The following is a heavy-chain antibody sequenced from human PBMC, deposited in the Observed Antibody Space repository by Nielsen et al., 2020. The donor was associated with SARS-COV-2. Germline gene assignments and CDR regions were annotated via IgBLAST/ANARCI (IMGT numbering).Heavy chain of an antibody. J-gene: IGHJ4*02. Sequence: SVKVSCKASGYTFTGYYMHWVRQAPGQGLEWMGGIIPIFGTANYAQKFQGRVTITADESTSTAYMELSSLRSEDTAVYYCARDRLEGSYYNSGGLLWGQGTLVTVSS. CDR2: IIPIFGTA. D-gene: IGHD3-10*01. CDR1: GYTFTGYY. V-gene: IGHV1-69*13. CDR3: ARDRLEGSYYNSGGLL.